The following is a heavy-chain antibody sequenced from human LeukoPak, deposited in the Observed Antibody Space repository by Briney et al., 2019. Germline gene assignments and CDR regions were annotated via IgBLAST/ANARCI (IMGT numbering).Heavy chain of an antibody. J-gene: IGHJ4*02. CDR3: AKVGGYSGYDRDYYFDY. V-gene: IGHV3-7*01. CDR2: IKQDGSEK. CDR1: GFTFSSYW. D-gene: IGHD5-12*01. Sequence: GGSLRLSCAASGFTFSSYWMSWVRQAPGKGLEWVANIKQDGSEKYYVDSVKGRFTISRDNAKNSLYLQMNSLRAEDTAVYYCAKVGGYSGYDRDYYFDYWGQGTLVTVSS.